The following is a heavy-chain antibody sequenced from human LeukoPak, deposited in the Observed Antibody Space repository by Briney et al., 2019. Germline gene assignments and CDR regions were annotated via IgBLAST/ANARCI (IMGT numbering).Heavy chain of an antibody. D-gene: IGHD3-22*01. V-gene: IGHV4-30-2*01. Sequence: SETLSLTCAVSGSSFSSGGYPWSWIRQPPGKGLEWIGYMYHSGTTHYNPSLKSRVTISVDRSKNQFSLKLSSVTAADTAVYYCARGSYYDSSGYWVRAFDIWGQGTMVTVSS. CDR1: GSSFSSGGYP. CDR2: MYHSGTT. CDR3: ARGSYYDSSGYWVRAFDI. J-gene: IGHJ3*02.